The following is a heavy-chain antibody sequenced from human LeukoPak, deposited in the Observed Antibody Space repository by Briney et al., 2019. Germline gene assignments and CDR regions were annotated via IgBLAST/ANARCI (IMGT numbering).Heavy chain of an antibody. CDR3: ARDRHGGNGGFDD. Sequence: GGSLRLSCAASGFTFSSYWMSWVRQAPGKGLEWVANIKQDGSEKYYVDSVKGRFTISRDNAKNSLYLQMNSLRAEDTAVYYCARDRHGGNGGFDDWGQGTLVTVSS. CDR1: GFTFSSYW. CDR2: IKQDGSEK. D-gene: IGHD4-23*01. J-gene: IGHJ4*02. V-gene: IGHV3-7*01.